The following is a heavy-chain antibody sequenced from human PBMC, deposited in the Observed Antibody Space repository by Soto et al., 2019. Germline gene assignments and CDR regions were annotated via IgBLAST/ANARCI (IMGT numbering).Heavy chain of an antibody. J-gene: IGHJ4*02. CDR3: ARDNVDFQGACEL. V-gene: IGHV3-21*01. Sequence: LRLSLEASGFVFSDFQFNWVRQAPGGGLEWLSSITGTSAFTEYSESIEGRFTISRDNPNKLLFLHMDNLRPEDTAVYYCARDNVDFQGACELWGQETMVSASS. D-gene: IGHD3-3*01. CDR2: ITGTSAFT. CDR1: GFVFSDFQ.